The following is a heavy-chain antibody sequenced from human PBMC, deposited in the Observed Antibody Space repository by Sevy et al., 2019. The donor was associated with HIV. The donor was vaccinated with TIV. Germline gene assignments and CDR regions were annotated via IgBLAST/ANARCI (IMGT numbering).Heavy chain of an antibody. CDR3: AKDFSYGGNSWNFDF. V-gene: IGHV3-23*01. J-gene: IGHJ4*02. CDR2: VSGNDGST. CDR1: GFIFSKFA. Sequence: GGSLRLSCAASGFIFSKFALSWVRRAPGRGLEWVSAVSGNDGSTYYAASVMGRFTISRDISENMLYLQMNSLSAEDTAVYYCAKDFSYGGNSWNFDFWGQGTLVTVSS. D-gene: IGHD4-17*01.